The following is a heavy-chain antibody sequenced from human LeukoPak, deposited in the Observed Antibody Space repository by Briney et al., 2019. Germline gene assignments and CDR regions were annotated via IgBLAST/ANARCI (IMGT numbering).Heavy chain of an antibody. CDR3: SRENGAFSPFGY. V-gene: IGHV4-4*02. D-gene: IGHD2-8*01. CDR2: VSLSGLT. CDR1: GGSISNTNW. J-gene: IGHJ4*02. Sequence: SETLSPTCGVSGGSISNTNWWSWVRQPPGQGLEWIGEVSLSGLTNYNPSLSSRVIMALDTSKNHLSLHLTSVTAADTAVYYCSRENGAFSPFGYWGQGYLVTVLS.